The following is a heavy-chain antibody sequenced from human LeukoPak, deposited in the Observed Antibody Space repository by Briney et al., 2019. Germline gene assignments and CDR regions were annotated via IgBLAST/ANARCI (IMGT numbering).Heavy chain of an antibody. CDR2: ISGSGGRT. J-gene: IGHJ6*03. D-gene: IGHD6-13*01. CDR1: GFTFSSYA. Sequence: GGSLRLSCAASGFTFSSYAMSWVRQAPGKGLEWVSTISGSGGRTYYADSVKGRFIISRDNSKNTLYLQMNSLRAEDTAVYSCAKAGSWYNYYYYYMDVWGKGTTVTVSS. V-gene: IGHV3-23*01. CDR3: AKAGSWYNYYYYYMDV.